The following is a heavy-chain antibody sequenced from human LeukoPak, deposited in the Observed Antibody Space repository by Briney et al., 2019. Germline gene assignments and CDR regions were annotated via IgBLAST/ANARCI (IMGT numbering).Heavy chain of an antibody. J-gene: IGHJ4*02. CDR1: GFTFSSYA. CDR2: ITYDGSNK. Sequence: GGSLRLSCAASGFTFSSYAMHWVRQAPGKGLEWVAVITYDGSNKYYADSVKGRFTISRENSKNTLYLQMNSLRAEDTAVYYCARGGKDGYNHGQFDYWGQGTLVTVSS. CDR3: ARGGKDGYNHGQFDY. V-gene: IGHV3-30*04. D-gene: IGHD5-24*01.